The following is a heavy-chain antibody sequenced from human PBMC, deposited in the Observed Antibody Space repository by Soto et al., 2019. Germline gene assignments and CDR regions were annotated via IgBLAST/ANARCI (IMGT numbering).Heavy chain of an antibody. J-gene: IGHJ5*02. CDR3: AKNQGVELVPLATVDWFDP. CDR1: GFIFENFG. CDR2: ISGSGFKK. D-gene: IGHD1-26*01. V-gene: IGHV3-23*01. Sequence: GSLRLSCAASGFIFENFGMSWVRQAPGKGLEWISSISGSGFKKYYADSVKGRFTISRDNSKSTVYLELNNLSAEDAAVYHCAKNQGVELVPLATVDWFDPWGQGSVVTVSS.